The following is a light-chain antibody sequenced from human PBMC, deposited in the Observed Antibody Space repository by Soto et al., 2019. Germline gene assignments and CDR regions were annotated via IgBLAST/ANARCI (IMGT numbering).Light chain of an antibody. CDR2: XXY. J-gene: IGKJ1*01. CDR1: QSVSNN. CDR3: QKYTDRPAT. Sequence: EMVMTQSPATLSVSPGERATLSCRASQSVSNNLAWYHQSPGQAPRLPISXXYTRATATTARFSGSGSGTEFTLTISSLQSDDFGVYYCQKYTDRPATVGQVTKVDI. V-gene: IGKV3-15*01.